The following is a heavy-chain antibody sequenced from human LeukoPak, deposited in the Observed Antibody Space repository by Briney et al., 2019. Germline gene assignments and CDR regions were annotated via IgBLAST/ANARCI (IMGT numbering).Heavy chain of an antibody. CDR3: ARSPVATAVNYWFDP. V-gene: IGHV3-30*01. CDR2: VSYDGTQK. J-gene: IGHJ5*02. D-gene: IGHD2-21*01. CDR1: GFTFSSYA. Sequence: GRSLRLSCAASGFTFSSYAMHWVRQAPGKGLEWVAVVSYDGTQKKYADSVKGRFTISRDNSKNTLYLQMDSLRVEDMAVYYCARSPVATAVNYWFDPWGQGTLVTVPS.